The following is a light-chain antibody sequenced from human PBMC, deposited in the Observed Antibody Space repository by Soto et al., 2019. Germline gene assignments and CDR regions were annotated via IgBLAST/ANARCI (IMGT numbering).Light chain of an antibody. CDR3: QQDSASSFT. V-gene: IGKV3-20*01. J-gene: IGKJ2*01. Sequence: IVLTQSPSTLSLWTGERATLSCRASQSVDTTYLAWYQQKPGQAPRLLIHGTSSRASGIPDRFSGSGSGTDFALTINRLEPEDFAVYYCQQDSASSFTFGQGTKVDIK. CDR1: QSVDTTY. CDR2: GTS.